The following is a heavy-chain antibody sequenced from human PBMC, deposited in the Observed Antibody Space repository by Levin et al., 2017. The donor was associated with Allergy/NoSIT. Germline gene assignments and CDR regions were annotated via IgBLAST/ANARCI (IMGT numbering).Heavy chain of an antibody. D-gene: IGHD3-3*01. V-gene: IGHV4-38-2*02. CDR3: ARDHRLLEWLL. J-gene: IGHJ4*02. CDR1: GSSISSNYY. Sequence: SETLSLTCTVSGSSISSNYYWGWIRQPPGTGLEWLGSINHSGSTYYNPSLKSRVTISVDTSKNQFSLKLSSVTAADTAVYYCARDHRLLEWLLWGQGTLVTVSS. CDR2: INHSGST.